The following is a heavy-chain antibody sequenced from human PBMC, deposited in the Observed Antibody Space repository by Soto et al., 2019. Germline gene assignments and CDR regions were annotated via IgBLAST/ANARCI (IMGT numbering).Heavy chain of an antibody. CDR2: ISDSGST. CDR1: EFTFSSYG. J-gene: IGHJ6*03. Sequence: GGSLRLSCAASEFTFSSYGMHWVRQAPGKGLEWVSTISDSGSTYYADSVKGRFTISRDISKNTLYVQMSSLRAEDTAVYYCAKGGEGYCSGTSCLYHMDAWGKGTTVTVSS. CDR3: AKGGEGYCSGTSCLYHMDA. V-gene: IGHV3-23*01. D-gene: IGHD2-15*01.